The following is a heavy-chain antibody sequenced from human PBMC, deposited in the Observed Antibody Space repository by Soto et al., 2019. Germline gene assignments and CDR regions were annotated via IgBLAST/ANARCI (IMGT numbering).Heavy chain of an antibody. CDR1: GFTFSSYW. J-gene: IGHJ3*02. CDR2: IKQDGSEK. V-gene: IGHV3-7*01. Sequence: GGSLRLSCAASGFTFSSYWMSWVRQAPGKGLEWVANIKQDGSEKYYVDSVKGRFTISRDNAKNSLYLQMNSLRAEDTAVYYCARDLRRYFDWLLSLNAFDIWGQGTMVTVSS. D-gene: IGHD3-9*01. CDR3: ARDLRRYFDWLLSLNAFDI.